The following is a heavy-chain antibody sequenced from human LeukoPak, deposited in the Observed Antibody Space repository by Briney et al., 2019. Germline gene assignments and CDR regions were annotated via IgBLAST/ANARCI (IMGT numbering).Heavy chain of an antibody. D-gene: IGHD5-18*01. CDR3: ARSAMVGNYYYYYFTDV. J-gene: IGHJ6*03. Sequence: ASVKVSCKTSGFTFNGYYIHWVRQAPGQGLEWIGWIDPNSGATKFAQKFQGGVTMTRDTSISTAYMELSRLRSEDTAVYYCARSAMVGNYYYYYFTDVWGKGTTVTVSS. V-gene: IGHV1-2*02. CDR2: IDPNSGAT. CDR1: GFTFNGYY.